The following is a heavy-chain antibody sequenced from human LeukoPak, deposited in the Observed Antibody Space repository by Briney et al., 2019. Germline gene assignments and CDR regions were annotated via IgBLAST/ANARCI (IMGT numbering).Heavy chain of an antibody. Sequence: PGGSLRLSCAASGFTFSSYAMSWVRQAPGKGLEWVSAISGSGGSTYYADSVKGLFTISRDNSKNTLYLQMNSRRAEDTAVYYCAKDGNVWFGELGFDYWGQGTLVTVSS. CDR2: ISGSGGST. CDR3: AKDGNVWFGELGFDY. D-gene: IGHD3-10*01. CDR1: GFTFSSYA. V-gene: IGHV3-23*01. J-gene: IGHJ4*02.